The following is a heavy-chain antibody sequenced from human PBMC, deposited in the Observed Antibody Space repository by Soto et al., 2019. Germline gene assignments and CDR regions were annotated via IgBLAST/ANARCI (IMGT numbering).Heavy chain of an antibody. Sequence: SQTLSLTCAISGDSVSSNSATWNWIRQSPSRGLEWLGRTYYRSKWYDDYAVSVKSRLTINPDTSKNQFSLQLNSVTPDDTAVNYCAREHGAAAQAHYYYGMDVWGQGTTVTVSS. J-gene: IGHJ6*02. CDR2: TYYRSKWYD. V-gene: IGHV6-1*01. D-gene: IGHD2-2*01. CDR3: AREHGAAAQAHYYYGMDV. CDR1: GDSVSSNSAT.